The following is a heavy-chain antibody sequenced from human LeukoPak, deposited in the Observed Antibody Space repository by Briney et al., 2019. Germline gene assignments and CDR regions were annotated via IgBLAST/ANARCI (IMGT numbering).Heavy chain of an antibody. CDR2: VNEEATET. Sequence: GGSLRLSCEASAFIFSNYWMSWVRQVPGKGLEWVANVNEEATETYYGDSVKGRFTISRDNANKELHLQMNSLRAEDTAMYYCATEVCTDKGDFDLWGRGTLVTVSS. J-gene: IGHJ2*01. V-gene: IGHV3-7*02. CDR3: ATEVCTDKGDFDL. D-gene: IGHD3-16*01. CDR1: AFIFSNYW.